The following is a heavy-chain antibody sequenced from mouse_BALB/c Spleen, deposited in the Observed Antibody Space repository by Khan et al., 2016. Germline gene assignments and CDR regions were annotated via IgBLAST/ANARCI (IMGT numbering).Heavy chain of an antibody. J-gene: IGHJ3*01. CDR3: AWAYGFYAWFAY. D-gene: IGHD2-3*01. CDR2: INYSGGA. V-gene: IGHV3-2*02. Sequence: EVQLQESGPGLVKPSQSLSLTCTVTGYSITSDYAWNWIRQFPGNKLEWMGYINYSGGASYNPSLKSRISITRDTSKNQFFLQLNSVTPEDTATYYCAWAYGFYAWFAYWGQGTLVTVSA. CDR1: GYSITSDYA.